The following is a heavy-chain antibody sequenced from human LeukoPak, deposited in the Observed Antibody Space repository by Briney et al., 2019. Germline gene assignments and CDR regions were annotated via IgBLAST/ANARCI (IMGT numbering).Heavy chain of an antibody. Sequence: PGGSLRLSCTASGFAVSSSYMAWVRQAPGKGLEWLSLIYSDGNTYSADSLKGRFTISRDNSKNTLYLQMNSLTAEDTAVYYCARMDGVPHYYGMDVWGQGTTVTVS. J-gene: IGHJ6*02. CDR3: ARMDGVPHYYGMDV. CDR2: IYSDGNT. D-gene: IGHD2-2*03. CDR1: GFAVSSSY. V-gene: IGHV3-66*01.